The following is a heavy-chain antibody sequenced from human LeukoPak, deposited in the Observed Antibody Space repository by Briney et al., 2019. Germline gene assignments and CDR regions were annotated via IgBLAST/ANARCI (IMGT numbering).Heavy chain of an antibody. Sequence: SETLSLTCTVSGFSMSSDYYWGWIRQPPGKGLEWLGSVSHSGITYYNSSLNSRVTISVDTSKNHISLTVNSVTAADTAVYYCARLVIPWGQGILVTVSS. CDR3: ARLVIP. J-gene: IGHJ5*02. D-gene: IGHD3-10*01. CDR1: GFSMSSDYY. CDR2: VSHSGIT. V-gene: IGHV4-38-2*02.